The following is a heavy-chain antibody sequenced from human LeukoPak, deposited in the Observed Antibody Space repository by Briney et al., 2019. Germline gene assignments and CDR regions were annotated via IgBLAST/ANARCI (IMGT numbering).Heavy chain of an antibody. CDR3: ARGSTSRAAAVPHLFDY. D-gene: IGHD6-13*01. CDR1: GYTFTSYY. CDR2: INPSGGST. V-gene: IGHV1-46*01. Sequence: GASVKVSCKASGYTFTSYYMHWVRQAPGQGLEWMGIINPSGGSTSYAQKFQGRVTMTRDMSTSTVYMELSSLRSEDTAVYYCARGSTSRAAAVPHLFDYWGQGTLVTVSS. J-gene: IGHJ4*02.